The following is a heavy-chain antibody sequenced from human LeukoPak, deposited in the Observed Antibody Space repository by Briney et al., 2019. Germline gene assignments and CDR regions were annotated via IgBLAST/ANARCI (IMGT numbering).Heavy chain of an antibody. CDR1: GHTFTGYY. V-gene: IGHV1-2*02. CDR3: ARVGKRGGYCSSTSCPPPPYGMDV. CDR2: INPNSGGT. J-gene: IGHJ6*02. Sequence: RASVKVSCKASGHTFTGYYMHWVRQAPGQGLEWMGWINPNSGGTNYAQKFQGRVTMTRDTSISTAYMELSRLRSDDTAVYYCARVGKRGGYCSSTSCPPPPYGMDVWGQGTTVTVSS. D-gene: IGHD2-2*01.